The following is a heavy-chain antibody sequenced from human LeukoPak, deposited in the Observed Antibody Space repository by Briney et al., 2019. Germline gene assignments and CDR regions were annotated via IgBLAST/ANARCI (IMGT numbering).Heavy chain of an antibody. Sequence: RPGGSLRLSCAASGFTVSSNYMSWVRQAPGKGLEWVSVIYSGGSTYYADSVKGRFTISRDNPKNTLYLQMNGLRVEDTAVYYCARVHWGNYYLNAFDIWGQGTMVTVSS. CDR3: ARVHWGNYYLNAFDI. CDR2: IYSGGST. J-gene: IGHJ3*02. D-gene: IGHD3-10*01. V-gene: IGHV3-66*01. CDR1: GFTVSSNY.